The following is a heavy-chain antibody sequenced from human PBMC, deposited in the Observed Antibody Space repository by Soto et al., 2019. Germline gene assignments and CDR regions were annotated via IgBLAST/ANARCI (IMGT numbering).Heavy chain of an antibody. V-gene: IGHV1-69*02. CDR2: FIPMLGIA. CDR1: GDSFSRST. CDR3: LNSDWNYGRFDY. Sequence: SVKVSCKASGDSFSRSTFSWVRQAPGQGLEWMGRFIPMLGIANYAQTFQGRVTITADKSTSTAYMDPVDTATYFCAHRLTLNSDWNYGRFDYWGQGTLVTVSS. J-gene: IGHJ4*02. D-gene: IGHD1-7*01.